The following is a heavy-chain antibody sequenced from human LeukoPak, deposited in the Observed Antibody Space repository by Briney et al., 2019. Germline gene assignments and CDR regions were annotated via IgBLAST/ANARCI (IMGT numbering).Heavy chain of an antibody. CDR1: GGPMSDSY. CDR3: ARILDRDA. J-gene: IGHJ3*01. CDR2: IHAIGST. V-gene: IGHV4-4*07. D-gene: IGHD3-22*01. Sequence: ASETLSLTCTVSGGPMSDSYWYWIRRSAATGMEWIGRIHAIGSTNYNPSLKSRVIISLDTSKNQFSLSLSAVTAAVTATYYCARILDRDAWGQGTLVTVSP.